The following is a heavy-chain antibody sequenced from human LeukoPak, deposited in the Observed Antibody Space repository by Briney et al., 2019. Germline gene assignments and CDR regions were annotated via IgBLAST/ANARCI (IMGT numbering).Heavy chain of an antibody. D-gene: IGHD6-6*01. CDR2: MNPNSGNT. CDR1: GYIFTSYD. V-gene: IGHV1-8*01. J-gene: IGHJ5*02. Sequence: GASVKVSCKASGYIFTSYDINWVRQATGQGLEWMGWMNPNSGNTGYAQKFQGRVTMTRNTSISTAYMELSSLRSEDTAVYYCARVVAARLYNWFDPWGQGTLVTVSS. CDR3: ARVVAARLYNWFDP.